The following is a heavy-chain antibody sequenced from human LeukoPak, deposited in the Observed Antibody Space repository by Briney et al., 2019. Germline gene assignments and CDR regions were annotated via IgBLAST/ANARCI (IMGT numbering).Heavy chain of an antibody. V-gene: IGHV3-30*18. D-gene: IGHD3-22*01. Sequence: GRSQRLSCAASGFTFSSYGMHWVRQAPGKGLEWVAVLSYDGTNEYYADSVKGRFTISRDNSKNTLYLQMNSLRAEDTAVYYCAKAGPRYYDSSGWFDPWGQGTLVTVSS. CDR3: AKAGPRYYDSSGWFDP. J-gene: IGHJ5*02. CDR2: LSYDGTNE. CDR1: GFTFSSYG.